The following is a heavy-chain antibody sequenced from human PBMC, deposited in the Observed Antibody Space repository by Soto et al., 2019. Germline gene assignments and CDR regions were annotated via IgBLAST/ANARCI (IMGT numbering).Heavy chain of an antibody. J-gene: IGHJ4*02. CDR3: TRLMTMVTTNYFDY. Sequence: QVELVQSGSEVKKPGASVKVSCKASGYIFTRYGISWLRQAPGQGLEWLGGTTAFSGNAIYAQRFQGRVTMTTDTSTSTAYMELRSLRSDDTAVYYCTRLMTMVTTNYFDYSGQGTLVSVSS. CDR2: TTAFSGNA. CDR1: GYIFTRYG. V-gene: IGHV1-18*01. D-gene: IGHD5-18*01.